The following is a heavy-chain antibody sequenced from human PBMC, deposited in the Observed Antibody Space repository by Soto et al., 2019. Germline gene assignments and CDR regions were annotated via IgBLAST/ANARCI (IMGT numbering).Heavy chain of an antibody. D-gene: IGHD5-18*01. J-gene: IGHJ4*02. V-gene: IGHV4-39*01. Sequence: PSETLSLTCTVSGGSLSRYYWGWIRQPPGKGLEWIGSIYYSGSTYYNPSLKSRVTISVDTSKNQFSLKLSSVTAADTAVYYCARQLGIQLWLRLYAYWGQGTLVTVSS. CDR2: IYYSGST. CDR3: ARQLGIQLWLRLYAY. CDR1: GGSLSRYY.